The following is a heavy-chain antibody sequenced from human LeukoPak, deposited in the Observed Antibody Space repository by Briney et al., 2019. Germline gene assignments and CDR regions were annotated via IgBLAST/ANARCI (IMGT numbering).Heavy chain of an antibody. CDR3: ARANFLYCSSTACLFDY. D-gene: IGHD2-2*01. V-gene: IGHV1-2*02. CDR1: GYTFTDYY. CDR2: INPNDGDT. Sequence: ASVKVSCKASGYTFTDYYMHWVRQAPGQGFEWMGWINPNDGDTNYAQKFQGRVTMTRDTSISTAHMEVSRLRSDDTAVYYCARANFLYCSSTACLFDYWGQGTLATVSS. J-gene: IGHJ4*02.